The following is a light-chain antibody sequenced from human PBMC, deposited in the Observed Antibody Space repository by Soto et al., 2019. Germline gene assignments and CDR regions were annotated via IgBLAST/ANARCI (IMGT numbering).Light chain of an antibody. J-gene: IGKJ1*01. V-gene: IGKV3-20*01. CDR2: DAS. Sequence: ILSTQSRGTLSLSPGSRSPPSCMDSQSVGSIYLAWYQQRPGQANRLLIYDASNRATGIKDRFSGSESGAEFTLTISSMQSEDFAVYHCKQYDDWHWTFGTGKKVDIK. CDR3: KQYDDWHWT. CDR1: QSVGSIY.